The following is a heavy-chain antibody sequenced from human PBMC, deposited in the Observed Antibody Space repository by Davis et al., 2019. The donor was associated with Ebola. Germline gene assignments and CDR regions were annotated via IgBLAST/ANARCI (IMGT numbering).Heavy chain of an antibody. Sequence: GESLKISCAASGFTFSDYYMSWIRQAPGKGLEWVSYISSSGSTIYYADSVKGRFTISRDNAKNSLYLQMKRLRAKDTAVYYCATMGGDYIWGGYYFDYWGQGTLVTVSS. CDR2: ISSSGSTI. CDR1: GFTFSDYY. CDR3: ATMGGDYIWGGYYFDY. D-gene: IGHD3-16*01. J-gene: IGHJ4*02. V-gene: IGHV3-11*01.